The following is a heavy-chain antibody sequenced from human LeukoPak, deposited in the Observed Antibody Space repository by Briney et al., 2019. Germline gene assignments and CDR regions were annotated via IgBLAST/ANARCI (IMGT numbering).Heavy chain of an antibody. CDR3: ARGFTYGHPLDS. CDR1: GYTFTSDD. CDR2: MNPANGNT. D-gene: IGHD3-10*01. V-gene: IGHV1-8*01. J-gene: IGHJ4*02. Sequence: ASVKVSCKASGYTFTSDDVNWVRQVTGQRLEWMGWMNPANGNTGYVQNFQGRVTMTRDTSITTAYMELSSLTSEDTAVYYCARGFTYGHPLDSWGQGTLVIVSS.